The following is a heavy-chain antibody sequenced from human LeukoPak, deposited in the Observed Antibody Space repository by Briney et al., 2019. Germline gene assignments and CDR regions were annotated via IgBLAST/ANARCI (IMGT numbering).Heavy chain of an antibody. CDR1: GYTFTSYG. V-gene: IGHV1-18*01. D-gene: IGHD6-13*01. J-gene: IGHJ4*02. CDR3: ARDIIAAAGDVYFDY. Sequence: ASVKVSCKASGYTFTSYGISWVRQAPGQGLEWMGWISAYNGNTNYAQKLQGRVTMTTDTSTSTAYMELSSLRSEDTAVYYCARDIIAAAGDVYFDYWGQGTLVTVSS. CDR2: ISAYNGNT.